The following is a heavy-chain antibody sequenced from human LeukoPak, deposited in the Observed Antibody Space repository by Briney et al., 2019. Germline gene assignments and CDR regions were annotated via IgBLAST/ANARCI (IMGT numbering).Heavy chain of an antibody. CDR2: ISGSGDST. V-gene: IGHV3-23*01. Sequence: GGSLRLSRAASKFTFNSYAMSWVRQAPGKGLEWVSAISGSGDSTYYADSVKGRFTISRDNSKNTVYLQMKSLRAEDTAVYYCAKGLDSSSWYYFDYWGQGTLVTVSS. CDR1: KFTFNSYA. J-gene: IGHJ4*02. CDR3: AKGLDSSSWYYFDY. D-gene: IGHD6-13*01.